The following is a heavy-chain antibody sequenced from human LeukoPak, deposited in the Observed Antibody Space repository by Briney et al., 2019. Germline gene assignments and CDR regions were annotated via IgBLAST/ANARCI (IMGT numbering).Heavy chain of an antibody. CDR2: IYYSGST. CDR1: GGSISSYY. V-gene: IGHV4-59*01. CDR3: ARDYESSGYSGFDY. Sequence: PSETLSLTCTVSGGSISSYYWSWIRQPPGKGLEWIGYIYYSGSTNYNPSLKSRVTISVDTSKNQFSLKLSSVTAADTAVYYCARDYESSGYSGFDYWGQGTLVTVSS. D-gene: IGHD3-22*01. J-gene: IGHJ4*02.